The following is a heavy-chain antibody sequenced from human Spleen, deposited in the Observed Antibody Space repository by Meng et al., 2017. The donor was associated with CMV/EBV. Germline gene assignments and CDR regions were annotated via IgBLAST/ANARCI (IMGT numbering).Heavy chain of an antibody. CDR3: ARDGSGSYYNGAFDY. J-gene: IGHJ4*02. Sequence: SGYTFTSYYMHWVRQAPGQGLGWMGIINPSGGSTSYAQKFQGRVTMTRDTSTSTVYMELSSLRSEDTAVYYCARDGSGSYYNGAFDYWGQGTLVTVSS. D-gene: IGHD3-10*01. V-gene: IGHV1-46*01. CDR2: INPSGGST. CDR1: GYTFTSYY.